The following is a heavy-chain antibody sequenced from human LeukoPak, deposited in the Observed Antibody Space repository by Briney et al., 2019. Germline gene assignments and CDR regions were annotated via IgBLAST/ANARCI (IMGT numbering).Heavy chain of an antibody. CDR1: GFTFSSYS. V-gene: IGHV3-23*01. CDR2: ISDSGDST. J-gene: IGHJ4*02. Sequence: GGSLRLSCAASGFTFSSYSMTWVRQAPGKGLELVSSISDSGDSTYYADSVKGRFTISRDNAENTLYLHLNSLRAEATAVYYCAREGGIPTRLASTRKDYWGQRTLDTVSA. D-gene: IGHD5/OR15-5a*01. CDR3: AREGGIPTRLASTRKDY.